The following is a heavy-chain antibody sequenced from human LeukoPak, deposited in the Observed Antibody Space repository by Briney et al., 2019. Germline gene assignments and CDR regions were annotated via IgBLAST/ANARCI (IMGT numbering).Heavy chain of an antibody. CDR3: ARDHDYDYLWGSYRYDLGFDY. J-gene: IGHJ4*02. D-gene: IGHD3-16*02. Sequence: ASVKVSCKASGYTFTNYAIHWVRQAPGQRLEWMGWISAGNGNTKYSQKFQGRVTTTRDTSASTVYMDLSSLRSEDTAVYYCARDHDYDYLWGSYRYDLGFDYWGQGTLVTVSS. V-gene: IGHV1-3*01. CDR1: GYTFTNYA. CDR2: ISAGNGNT.